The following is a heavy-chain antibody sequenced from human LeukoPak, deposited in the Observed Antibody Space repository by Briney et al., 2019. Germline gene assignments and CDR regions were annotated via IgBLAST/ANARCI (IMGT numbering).Heavy chain of an antibody. CDR2: ISGGGGST. Sequence: GGSLRLSCAASGFTFTSYSMNWVRQAPGKGLEWVSTISGGGGSTYYADSVKGRFTISRDNSKNTLYLQVNSLRAEDAAVYYCAKGGKWDVTPFDYWGQGTLDTVSS. CDR3: AKGGKWDVTPFDY. D-gene: IGHD1-26*01. CDR1: GFTFTSYS. J-gene: IGHJ4*02. V-gene: IGHV3-23*01.